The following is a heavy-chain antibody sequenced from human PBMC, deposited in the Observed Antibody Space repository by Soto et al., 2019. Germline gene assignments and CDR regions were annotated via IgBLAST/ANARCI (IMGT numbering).Heavy chain of an antibody. V-gene: IGHV3-53*01. J-gene: IGHJ6*02. CDR3: ARDRYSGYDYYYFGMDV. Sequence: EVQLVESGGGLIQPGGSLRLSCAASGFTVSSNYMSWVRQAPGKGLEWVSVIYSGGSTYYADSVKGRFTISRDNSKNTLYLQMNSLRAEDTALYYCARDRYSGYDYYYFGMDVWGQGTTVTGSS. CDR2: IYSGGST. CDR1: GFTVSSNY. D-gene: IGHD5-12*01.